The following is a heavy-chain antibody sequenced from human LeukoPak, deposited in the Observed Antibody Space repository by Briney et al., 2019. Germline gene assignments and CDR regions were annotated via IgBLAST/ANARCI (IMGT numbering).Heavy chain of an antibody. D-gene: IGHD4-17*01. Sequence: SETLSLTCSISGGSITTHYWTWIRQPPGKGLEWIGYVLYSGITNYNPSLRGRITISVDTSQNRFSLSLRSVTAADTAVYYCARDLTTVTKGFDLWGQGTMVTVSS. J-gene: IGHJ3*01. V-gene: IGHV4-59*11. CDR2: VLYSGIT. CDR3: ARDLTTVTKGFDL. CDR1: GGSITTHY.